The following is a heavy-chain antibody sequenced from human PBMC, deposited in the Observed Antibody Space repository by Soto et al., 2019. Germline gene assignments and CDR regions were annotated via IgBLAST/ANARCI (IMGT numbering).Heavy chain of an antibody. J-gene: IGHJ6*02. D-gene: IGHD6-6*01. CDR1: GYSFTSYW. V-gene: IGHV5-10-1*01. Sequence: PGESVKISCKGSGYSFTSYWISWVRQMPGKGLEWMGRIDPSDSYTNYSPSFQGHVTISADKSISTAYLQWSSLKASDTAMYYCARSTRRIAARPNYYYYGMDVWGQGTTVTVS. CDR3: ARSTRRIAARPNYYYYGMDV. CDR2: IDPSDSYT.